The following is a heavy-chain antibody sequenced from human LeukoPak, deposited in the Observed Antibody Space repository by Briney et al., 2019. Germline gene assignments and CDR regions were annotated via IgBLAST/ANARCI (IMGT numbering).Heavy chain of an antibody. V-gene: IGHV3-33*08. CDR1: GFTFSDYA. D-gene: IGHD3-22*01. CDR2: IWYDGSNK. CDR3: ARDRDYYDSSGYYPI. J-gene: IGHJ4*02. Sequence: GGSLRLSCAASGFTFSDYAMSWVRQAPGKGLEWVAVIWYDGSNKYYADSVKGRFTISRDNSKNTLYLQMNSLRAEDTAVYYCARDRDYYDSSGYYPIWGQGTLVTVSS.